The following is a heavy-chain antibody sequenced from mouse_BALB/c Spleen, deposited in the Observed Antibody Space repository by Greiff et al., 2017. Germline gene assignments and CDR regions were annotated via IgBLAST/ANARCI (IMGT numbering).Heavy chain of an antibody. Sequence: VQLKESGPELVKPGASVKMSCKASGYTFTSYVMHWVKQKPGQGLEWIGYINPYNDGTKYNEKFKGKATLTSDKSSSTAYMELSSLTSEDSAVYYCVYGYDGFYAMDYWGQGTSVTVSS. J-gene: IGHJ4*01. V-gene: IGHV1-14*01. CDR2: INPYNDGT. D-gene: IGHD2-2*01. CDR1: GYTFTSYV. CDR3: VYGYDGFYAMDY.